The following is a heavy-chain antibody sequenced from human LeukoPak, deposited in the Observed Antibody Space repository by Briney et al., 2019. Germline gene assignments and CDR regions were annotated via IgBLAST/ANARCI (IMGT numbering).Heavy chain of an antibody. Sequence: SETLSLTCAVSGGSISSSNWWSWVRQPPGKGLEWIGEIYHSGSTNYNPSLKSRVTISVDKSKNQFSLKLSSVTAADTAVYYCARGGGSSGWGVVGVSWFDPWGQGTLVTVSS. CDR1: GGSISSSNW. CDR2: IYHSGST. D-gene: IGHD6-19*01. J-gene: IGHJ5*02. V-gene: IGHV4-4*02. CDR3: ARGGGSSGWGVVGVSWFDP.